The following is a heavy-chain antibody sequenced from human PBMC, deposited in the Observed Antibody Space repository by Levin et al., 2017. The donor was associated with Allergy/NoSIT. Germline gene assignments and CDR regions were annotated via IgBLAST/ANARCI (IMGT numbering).Heavy chain of an antibody. Sequence: LSLPFPFSCSSIRLLGDPLSWRRQHPSPFLSFLFSLSSLFITFYNPSLKSRLMISVDTSKNQFSLNVSSVTAADTAVYYCAREDGSTFDFWGQGALVTVAS. J-gene: IGHJ4*02. CDR1: CSSIRLLGDP. CDR3: AREDGSTFDF. CDR2: LSSLFIT. D-gene: IGHD2-2*03. V-gene: IGHV4-31*03.